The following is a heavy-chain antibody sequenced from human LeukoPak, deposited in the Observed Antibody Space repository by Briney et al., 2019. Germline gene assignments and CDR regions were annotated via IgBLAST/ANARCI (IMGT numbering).Heavy chain of an antibody. CDR1: GGTFSSYA. V-gene: IGHV1-69*05. CDR3: ARVVVDTVMVTIPDAFDI. J-gene: IGHJ3*02. CDR2: IIPIFGTA. Sequence: ASVKVSCKASGGTFSSYAISWVRQAPGQGLEWMGGIIPIFGTANYAQKFQGRVTITTDESTSTAYMELSSLRSEDTAVYYCARVVVDTVMVTIPDAFDIWGQGTMVTVSS. D-gene: IGHD5-18*01.